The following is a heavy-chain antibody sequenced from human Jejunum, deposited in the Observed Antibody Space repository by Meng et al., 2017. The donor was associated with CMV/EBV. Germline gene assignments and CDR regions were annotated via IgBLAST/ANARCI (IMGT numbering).Heavy chain of an antibody. CDR3: ARVIRPIDY. V-gene: IGHV3-11*01. CDR1: RFTFSDSC. D-gene: IGHD3-10*01. CDR2: ISSSSRSI. Sequence: LRLSCAGSRFTFSDSCMSCIHQAPGKGLEWVSYISSSSRSIYYADSVEGRFTISRDNAKNSLYLQMNSLRADDTAVYYCARVIRPIDYWGQGTLVTVSS. J-gene: IGHJ4*02.